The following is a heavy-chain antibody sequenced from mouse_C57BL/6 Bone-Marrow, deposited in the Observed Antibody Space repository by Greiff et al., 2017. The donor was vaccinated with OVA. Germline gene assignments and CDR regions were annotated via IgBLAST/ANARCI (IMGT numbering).Heavy chain of an antibody. V-gene: IGHV3-6*01. Sequence: EVKLMESGPGLVKPSQSLSLTCSVTGYSITSGYYWNWIRQFPGNKLEWMGYISYDGSNNYNPSLKIRISITRDTSKNQFFLMLNSVTTEATATYYCARVYYDYDGAWFAYWGQGTLVTVSA. CDR2: ISYDGSN. CDR1: GYSITSGYY. D-gene: IGHD2-4*01. J-gene: IGHJ3*01. CDR3: ARVYYDYDGAWFAY.